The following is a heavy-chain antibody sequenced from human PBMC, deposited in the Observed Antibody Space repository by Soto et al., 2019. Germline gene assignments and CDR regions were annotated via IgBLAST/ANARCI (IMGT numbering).Heavy chain of an antibody. J-gene: IGHJ6*03. D-gene: IGHD6-6*01. Sequence: EVQLVESGGGLVKPGGSLRLSCAASGVTFSSFSFNWVRQAPGKGLEWVSFILSSGGSIYYADSVKGRFTISRDNAKNSLYLQMNSLKDEDTAVYYGVRASGEQLVRRGFYYYYMDVWGKGTTVTVSS. V-gene: IGHV3-21*01. CDR1: GVTFSSFS. CDR2: ILSSGGSI. CDR3: VRASGEQLVRRGFYYYYMDV.